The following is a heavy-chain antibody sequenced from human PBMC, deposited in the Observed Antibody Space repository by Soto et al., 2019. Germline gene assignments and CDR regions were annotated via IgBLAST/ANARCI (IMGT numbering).Heavy chain of an antibody. Sequence: ASVKVSCKASGYTFTSYGISWVRQAPGQGLEWMGWISAYNGNTNYAQKLQGRVTMTTDTSTSTAYMELRSLRSDDTAVYYCARERLWSGHFNWFDPWGQGTLVTVSS. J-gene: IGHJ5*02. D-gene: IGHD3-3*01. CDR1: GYTFTSYG. V-gene: IGHV1-18*01. CDR3: ARERLWSGHFNWFDP. CDR2: ISAYNGNT.